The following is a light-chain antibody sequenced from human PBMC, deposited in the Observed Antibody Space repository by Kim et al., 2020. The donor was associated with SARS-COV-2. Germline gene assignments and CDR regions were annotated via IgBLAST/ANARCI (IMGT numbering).Light chain of an antibody. CDR2: GAS. CDR1: QSVSSSY. CDR3: QKYGSSPKYT. Sequence: PGGKATRACRASQSVSSSYLALCQQKPGQTPRLLVYGASSRATGIPDRFSGSGSGTDFTLTISRLEPEDFAVYYCQKYGSSPKYTFGQGTKLEI. V-gene: IGKV3-20*01. J-gene: IGKJ2*01.